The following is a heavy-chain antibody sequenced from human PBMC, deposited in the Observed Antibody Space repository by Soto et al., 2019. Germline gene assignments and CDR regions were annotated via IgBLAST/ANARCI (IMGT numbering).Heavy chain of an antibody. D-gene: IGHD6-13*01. CDR1: GFSLSNARMG. V-gene: IGHV2-26*01. J-gene: IGHJ4*02. CDR3: ARLLAAADHFDY. Sequence: QVTLKESGPVLVKPTETLTLTCTVSGFSLSNARMGVSWIRQPPGKALEWLAHIFSNDEKSYSTSLKSRLTSSKDTSKSQVVLTMTNMDPVDTATYYCARLLAAADHFDYWGQETLVTVS. CDR2: IFSNDEK.